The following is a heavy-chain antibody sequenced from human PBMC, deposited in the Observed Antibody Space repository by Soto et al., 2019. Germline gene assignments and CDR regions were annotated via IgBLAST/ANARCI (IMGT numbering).Heavy chain of an antibody. CDR3: AMYGMDV. V-gene: IGHV4-34*01. J-gene: IGHJ6*02. Sequence: QVQLQQWGAGLLKPSETLSLTCAVYGGSFSGYYWSWIRQPPGKGLEWIVEINHSGSTTYNPSLKSRGTISVDTAKNQYSQKLSSVTAADTAVYSCAMYGMDVWGQWTTVTVSS. CDR1: GGSFSGYY. CDR2: INHSGST.